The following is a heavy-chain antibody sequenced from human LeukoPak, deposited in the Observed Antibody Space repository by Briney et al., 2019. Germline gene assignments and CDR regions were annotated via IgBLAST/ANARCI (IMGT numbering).Heavy chain of an antibody. Sequence: GGSLRLACAASGFKFSVYSMNWVRQAPGSGLEWVSRITGTGSQMDDIDYADSVRGRFTISRDNAKDSLFLEMRGLRVEDAGMYFCARETGFADAFDFWGRGILVAVSS. J-gene: IGHJ3*01. CDR3: ARETGFADAFDF. CDR1: GFKFSVYS. V-gene: IGHV3-21*03. CDR2: ITGTGSQMDDI.